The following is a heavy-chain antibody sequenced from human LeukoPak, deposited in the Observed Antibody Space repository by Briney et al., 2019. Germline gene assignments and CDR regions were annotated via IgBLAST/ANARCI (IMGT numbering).Heavy chain of an antibody. CDR2: ISFDGSKK. D-gene: IGHD3-3*01. V-gene: IGHV3-30*04. J-gene: IGHJ4*02. CDR1: GLTFSSYA. CDR3: ARDTYDFWSGYYGYYIDY. Sequence: GGSLRLSCAASGLTFSSYAMHWVRQAPGKGLEWVAVISFDGSKKYYVDSVKGRFTISRDNFKNTLYLQMNSLRAEDTAVFYCARDTYDFWSGYYGYYIDYWGQGTLVTVSS.